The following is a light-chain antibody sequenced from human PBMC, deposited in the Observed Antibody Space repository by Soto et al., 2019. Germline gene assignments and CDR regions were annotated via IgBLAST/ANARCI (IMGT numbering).Light chain of an antibody. Sequence: DIQMTQSPSSLSASVGDRVTITCRASQGIRNDLSWYQQKPGKAPKRLIYAASSLQGGVPSRFSGSGSGTEFTLTITSLQPEDFATYYCLLHKSYLWTFGQGRRLAIK. V-gene: IGKV1-17*01. CDR3: LLHKSYLWT. CDR1: QGIRND. CDR2: AAS. J-gene: IGKJ5*01.